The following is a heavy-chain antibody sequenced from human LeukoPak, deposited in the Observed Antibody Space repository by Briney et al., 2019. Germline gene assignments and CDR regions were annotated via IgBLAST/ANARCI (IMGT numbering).Heavy chain of an antibody. J-gene: IGHJ4*02. D-gene: IGHD3-3*01. CDR3: VREFDEVGDFWSGYHL. CDR2: IKQDGSPK. Sequence: GGSLRLSCTASGFTFSNYWMNWVRQAPGKGLDLVANIKQDGSPKYYVDSVKGRFTISRDNTKNSLYLQMNSLRTEDTAVYYCVREFDEVGDFWSGYHLWGQGTLVSVSS. CDR1: GFTFSNYW. V-gene: IGHV3-7*01.